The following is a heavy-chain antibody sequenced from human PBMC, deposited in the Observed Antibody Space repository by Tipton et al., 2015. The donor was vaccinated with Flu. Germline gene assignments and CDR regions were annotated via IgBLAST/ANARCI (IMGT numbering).Heavy chain of an antibody. J-gene: IGHJ4*02. D-gene: IGHD6-19*01. CDR2: ISNSGSTI. V-gene: IGHV3-11*04. CDR3: ARDGGQWLGHFDY. Sequence: SLRLSCAASRFTFSDHYMSWIRQAPGKGLEWVSYISNSGSTIYYADSVKGRFTISRDNAKNSLYLQMNSLRAEDTAVYYCARDGGQWLGHFDYWGQGTLVTVSA. CDR1: RFTFSDHY.